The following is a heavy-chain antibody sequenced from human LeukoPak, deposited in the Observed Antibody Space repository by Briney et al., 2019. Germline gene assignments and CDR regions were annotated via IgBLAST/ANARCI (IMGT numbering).Heavy chain of an antibody. J-gene: IGHJ4*02. CDR2: ISSSSATI. V-gene: IGHV3-48*04. CDR1: GFTFSTYW. CDR3: ARGRDLFDS. Sequence: PGESLRLSCAASGFTFSTYWMTWFRQAPGKGLEWISYISSSSATIYYADSVKGRFTISRDNAKNSLYLQMNSLRAEDTAVYYCARGRDLFDSWGQGTLVIVSS.